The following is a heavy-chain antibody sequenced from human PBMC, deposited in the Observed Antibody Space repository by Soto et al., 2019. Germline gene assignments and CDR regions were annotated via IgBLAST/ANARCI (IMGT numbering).Heavy chain of an antibody. CDR2: MNPNSGNT. J-gene: IGHJ6*02. Sequence: QVQLVQSGAEAKKPGASVKVSCKASGYTFTSYDINWVRQATGQGLEWMGWMNPNSGNTGYAQKFQGRGTMTRNTSISTAYMELRSLRSEDTAVYYCARRPTTVVYYYYYGMDVWGQGTTVTVSS. CDR3: ARRPTTVVYYYYYGMDV. V-gene: IGHV1-8*01. D-gene: IGHD4-4*01. CDR1: GYTFTSYD.